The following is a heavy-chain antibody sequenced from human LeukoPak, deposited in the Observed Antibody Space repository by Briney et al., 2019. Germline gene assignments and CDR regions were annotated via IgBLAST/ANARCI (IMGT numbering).Heavy chain of an antibody. CDR1: GYTFTSYG. V-gene: IGHV1-18*01. CDR2: ISAYNGNT. D-gene: IGHD3-9*01. CDR3: ARGGILTGYYKGSAYYFDY. Sequence: ASVKVSCKASGYTFTSYGISWVRQAPGQGLEWMGWISAYNGNTNYAQKLQGRVTMTTDTSTSTAYMELRSLRSDDTAVYYCARGGILTGYYKGSAYYFDYWGQGTLVTVSS. J-gene: IGHJ4*02.